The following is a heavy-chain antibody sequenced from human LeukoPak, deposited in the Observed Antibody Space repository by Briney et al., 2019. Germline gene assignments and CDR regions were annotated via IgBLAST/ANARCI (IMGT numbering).Heavy chain of an antibody. D-gene: IGHD2-2*01. Sequence: ASVKVSCKASGYTFTDYYINWVRQAPGQGLEWMGIINPSGGSTSYAQKFQGRVTMTRDTSTSTVYMELSSLRSEDTAVYYCARVLSSSASKFDPWGQGTLVTVSS. CDR2: INPSGGST. CDR3: ARVLSSSASKFDP. V-gene: IGHV1-46*01. CDR1: GYTFTDYY. J-gene: IGHJ5*02.